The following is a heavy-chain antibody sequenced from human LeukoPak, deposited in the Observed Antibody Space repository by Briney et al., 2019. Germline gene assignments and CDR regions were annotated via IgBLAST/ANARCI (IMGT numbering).Heavy chain of an antibody. CDR1: GGSIRSYY. CDR2: ISTSGSS. J-gene: IGHJ4*02. CDR3: ARQGRIYFDY. V-gene: IGHV4-4*07. Sequence: PSETLSLTCTVSGGSIRSYYWSWIRQPAGKGLEWIGRISTSGSSNYNPSLKSRVTISVDTSKNQFSLKLSSVTAADTAVYYCARQGRIYFDYWGQGTLVTVSS.